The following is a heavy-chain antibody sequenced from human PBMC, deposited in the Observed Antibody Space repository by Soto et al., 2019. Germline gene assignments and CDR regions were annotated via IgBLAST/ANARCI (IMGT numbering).Heavy chain of an antibody. D-gene: IGHD5-12*01. J-gene: IGHJ4*02. CDR2: IFSSGGT. CDR3: AREGSYSAYNFAHGIQLWSFDF. Sequence: SETLSLTCTVSGGSINTFYWSWVRQPAGKGLEWIGRIFSSGGTSFNPSLESRVAMSVDTSKNHFSLNLSSVTAADMAVYYCAREGSYSAYNFAHGIQLWSFDFWGQGALVTVSS. V-gene: IGHV4-4*07. CDR1: GGSINTFY.